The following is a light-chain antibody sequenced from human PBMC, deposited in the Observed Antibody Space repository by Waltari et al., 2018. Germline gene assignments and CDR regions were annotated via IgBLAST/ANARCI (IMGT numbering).Light chain of an antibody. V-gene: IGLV2-14*03. CDR3: ASYTSTRTVV. CDR2: DVT. J-gene: IGLJ2*01. Sequence: WHQRHPGNAPKLRIFDVTRWPSGVSNRFSGSKSGNTASLTIFGLQAEDEADYYCASYTSTRTVVFGGGTRVTVL.